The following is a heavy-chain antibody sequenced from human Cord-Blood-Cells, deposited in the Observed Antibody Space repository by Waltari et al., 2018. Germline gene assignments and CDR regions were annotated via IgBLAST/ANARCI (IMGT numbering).Heavy chain of an antibody. CDR2: IKSKTDGGTT. CDR1: GFTFSNAW. Sequence: EVQLVEAAGGLVKPGGSLSLSCAASGFTFSNAWMSWVRQAPGKGLEWVGRIKSKTDGGTTDYAAPVKGRCTISRDESKITLYLQMNSLKTEDTAVYYWTADLDTMVRGVEYWGQGTLVTISS. V-gene: IGHV3-15*01. J-gene: IGHJ4*02. D-gene: IGHD3-10*01. CDR3: TADLDTMVRGVEY.